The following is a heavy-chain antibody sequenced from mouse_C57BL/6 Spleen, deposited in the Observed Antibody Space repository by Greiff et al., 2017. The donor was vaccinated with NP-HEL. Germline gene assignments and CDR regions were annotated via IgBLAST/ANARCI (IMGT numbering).Heavy chain of an antibody. CDR3: ARGYFDV. V-gene: IGHV1-82*01. Sequence: VQLQQSGPELVKPGASVKISCKASGYAFSSSWMNWVKQRPGKGLEWIGRIYPGDGDTNYNGKFKGKATLTADKSSSTAYMQLSSLTSEDSAVYFCARGYFDVWGTGTTVTVSS. CDR2: IYPGDGDT. J-gene: IGHJ1*03. CDR1: GYAFSSSW.